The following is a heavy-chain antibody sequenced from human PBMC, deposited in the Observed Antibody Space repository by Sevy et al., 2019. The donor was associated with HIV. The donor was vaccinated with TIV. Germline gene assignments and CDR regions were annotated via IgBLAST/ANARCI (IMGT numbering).Heavy chain of an antibody. V-gene: IGHV1-69*06. CDR2: IIPIFGTA. D-gene: IGHD2-15*01. CDR3: ARVDCSGGSCYPLFNYYYMDV. CDR1: GGTFSSYA. Sequence: ASVKVSCKASGGTFSSYAISWVRQAPGQGLEWMGGIIPIFGTANYAQKFQGRVTITADKSTSTAYMELSSLRSEDMAVYYCARVDCSGGSCYPLFNYYYMDVWGKGTTVTVSS. J-gene: IGHJ6*03.